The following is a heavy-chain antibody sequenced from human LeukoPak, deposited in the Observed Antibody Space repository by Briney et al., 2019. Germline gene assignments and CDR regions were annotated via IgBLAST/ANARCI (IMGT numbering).Heavy chain of an antibody. V-gene: IGHV4-59*01. Sequence: PSETLSLTCAVYGGSFSGYYWSWIRQPPGKGLEWIGYIYYSGSTNYNPSPKSRVTISVDTSKNQFSLKLSSVTAADTAVYYCARGALNWFDPWGQGTLVTVSS. CDR3: ARGALNWFDP. CDR1: GGSFSGYY. CDR2: IYYSGST. J-gene: IGHJ5*02.